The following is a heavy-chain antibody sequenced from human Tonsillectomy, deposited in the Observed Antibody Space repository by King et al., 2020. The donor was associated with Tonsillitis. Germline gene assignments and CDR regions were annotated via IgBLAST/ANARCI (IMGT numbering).Heavy chain of an antibody. J-gene: IGHJ4*02. CDR2: ISMSSIYI. Sequence: VQLVESGGGLVKPGGSLRLSCAASGFTFSSYSMNWVRQAPGKGLEWVSSISMSSIYIYSADSVKGRFTNSRDNAKTSLYMHMNSLRAEDTAVYYCASTRGTMNQVGAFDYWGQGTLVTVSS. CDR3: ASTRGTMNQVGAFDY. CDR1: GFTFSSYS. D-gene: IGHD1-26*01. V-gene: IGHV3-21*01.